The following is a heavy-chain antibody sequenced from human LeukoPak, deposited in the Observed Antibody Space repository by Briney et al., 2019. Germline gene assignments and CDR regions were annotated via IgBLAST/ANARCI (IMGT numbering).Heavy chain of an antibody. CDR2: ISSSSSYI. V-gene: IGHV3-21*01. CDR1: GLTFSSYS. J-gene: IGHJ3*02. Sequence: GGSLRLSCAASGLTFSSYSMNWVRQAPGKGLEWVSSISSSSSYIYYADSVKGRFTISRDNAKNSLYLQMNSLRAEDTAVYYCARAAALIRDAFDIWGQGTMVTVSS. CDR3: ARAAALIRDAFDI. D-gene: IGHD2-15*01.